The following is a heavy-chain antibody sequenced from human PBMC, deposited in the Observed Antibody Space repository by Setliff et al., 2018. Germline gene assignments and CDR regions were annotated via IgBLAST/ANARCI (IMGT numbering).Heavy chain of an antibody. J-gene: IGHJ4*02. V-gene: IGHV5-51*01. Sequence: GESLKISCKGSGYSFSNFWIGWVRQMPGKGLEWMGIIYPRDPDTRYSPSFRGQVTISADKSISTAYLQWSSLKASDTAIYYCARIDGSGTYYNLDYWGQGTLVTVSS. CDR1: GYSFSNFW. D-gene: IGHD3-10*01. CDR2: IYPRDPDT. CDR3: ARIDGSGTYYNLDY.